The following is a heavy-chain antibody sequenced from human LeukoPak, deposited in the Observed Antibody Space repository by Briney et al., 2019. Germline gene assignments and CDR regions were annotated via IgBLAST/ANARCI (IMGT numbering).Heavy chain of an antibody. V-gene: IGHV1-24*01. D-gene: IGHD3-22*01. CDR1: GYTLTELS. CDR3: ATDLGYYDSRRDY. J-gene: IGHJ4*02. CDR2: FDPEDGET. Sequence: ASVKVSCKVSGYTLTELSMHWVRQAPGKGPEWMGGFDPEDGETIYAQKFQGRVTMTEDTSTDTAYMELSSLGSEDTAVYYCATDLGYYDSRRDYWGQGTLVTVSS.